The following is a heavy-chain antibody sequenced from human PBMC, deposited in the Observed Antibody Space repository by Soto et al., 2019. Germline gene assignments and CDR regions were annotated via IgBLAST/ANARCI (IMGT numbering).Heavy chain of an antibody. J-gene: IGHJ6*03. CDR3: ARVHTPDRTNGVCPQGESDYYYYIDV. CDR2: INPSGGST. Sequence: GASVEASCKECGYIFKSKSMHWVQQANRQGLEWMGIINPSGGSTSYAQKFQGRVTMTRDTSTSTVYMELSSLRSEDTAVYYCARVHTPDRTNGVCPQGESDYYYYIDVWGKGTTVTVSS. V-gene: IGHV1-46*02. D-gene: IGHD2-8*01. CDR1: GYIFKSKS.